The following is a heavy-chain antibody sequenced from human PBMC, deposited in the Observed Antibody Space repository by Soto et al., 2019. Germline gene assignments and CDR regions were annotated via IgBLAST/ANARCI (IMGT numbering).Heavy chain of an antibody. J-gene: IGHJ3*02. Sequence: SVKVSCKASGVTFSSYAISWVRQAPGQGLEWMGGIIPIFGTANYAQKFQGRVTITADESTSTAYMELSSLRSEDTAVYYCARDPPGGPNAFDIWGQGTMVTVSS. V-gene: IGHV1-69*13. CDR3: ARDPPGGPNAFDI. CDR2: IIPIFGTA. CDR1: GVTFSSYA. D-gene: IGHD2-15*01.